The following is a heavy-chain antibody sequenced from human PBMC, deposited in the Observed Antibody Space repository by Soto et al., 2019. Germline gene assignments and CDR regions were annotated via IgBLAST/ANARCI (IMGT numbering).Heavy chain of an antibody. V-gene: IGHV4-34*01. J-gene: IGHJ5*02. Sequence: SETLSLTCAVYGGSLSGYYWSWIRQPPGKGLEWIGEINHSGSTNYNPSLKSRVTISVDTSKNQFSLKLSSVTAADTAVYYCARGRYSSSSVWLDPWGQGTLVTVSS. CDR3: ARGRYSSSSVWLDP. CDR2: INHSGST. D-gene: IGHD6-6*01. CDR1: GGSLSGYY.